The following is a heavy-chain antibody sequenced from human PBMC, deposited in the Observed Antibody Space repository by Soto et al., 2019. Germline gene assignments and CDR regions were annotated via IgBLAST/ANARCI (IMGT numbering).Heavy chain of an antibody. V-gene: IGHV1-18*01. Sequence: ASVKVSCKASGYTFTSYGISWVRQAPGQGLEWMGWISAYNGNTNYAQKLQGRVTMTTDTSTSTAYMELRSLRSDDTAVYYCARSGENDFWSGYYSFGMDVWGQGTTVTVSS. CDR3: ARSGENDFWSGYYSFGMDV. D-gene: IGHD3-3*01. J-gene: IGHJ6*02. CDR2: ISAYNGNT. CDR1: GYTFTSYG.